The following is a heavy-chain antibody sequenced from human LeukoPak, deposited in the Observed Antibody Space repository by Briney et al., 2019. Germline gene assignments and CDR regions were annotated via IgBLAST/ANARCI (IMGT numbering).Heavy chain of an antibody. J-gene: IGHJ4*02. CDR3: AQHDYGDY. Sequence: PGGSLRLSCAASQFTFSDYTMNWVRRAPGKGLEWVSSISTRSDYIYYAESVKGRFTISRDNAKNSLYLQMNSLRAEDTAVYYCAQHDYGDYWGQGTLVTVSS. V-gene: IGHV3-21*01. CDR2: ISTRSDYI. CDR1: QFTFSDYT.